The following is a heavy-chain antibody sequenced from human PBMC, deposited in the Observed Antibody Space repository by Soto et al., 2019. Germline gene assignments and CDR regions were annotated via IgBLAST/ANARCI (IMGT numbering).Heavy chain of an antibody. CDR3: AHRSCCGGSCYFSFNY. CDR2: IYWHDDK. J-gene: IGHJ4*02. V-gene: IGHV2-5*01. Sequence: QITLKESGQTLVKPTQTLTLTCTFSGFSLSTSGVAVGWIRQPPGKALEGLALIYWHDDKRYSPSLKSRLTSTKSTSKNQVVHTMTSMFTVDTATYYSAHRSCCGGSCYFSFNYWGQGALVTVAS. CDR1: GFSLSTSGVA. D-gene: IGHD2-15*01.